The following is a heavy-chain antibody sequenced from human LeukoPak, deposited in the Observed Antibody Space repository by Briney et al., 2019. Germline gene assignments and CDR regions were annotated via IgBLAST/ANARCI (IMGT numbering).Heavy chain of an antibody. D-gene: IGHD5-24*01. CDR3: ARVEMATVTATYYFDY. CDR1: GFTFSDYY. Sequence: GGSLRLSCAASGFTFSDYYMSWIRQAPGKGLEWVSYISNSSSYTNYADSVKGRFTISGDNAKNPLYLRMNSLRAEDTAVYYCARVEMATVTATYYFDYWGQGTLVTVSS. CDR2: ISNSSSYT. V-gene: IGHV3-11*05. J-gene: IGHJ4*02.